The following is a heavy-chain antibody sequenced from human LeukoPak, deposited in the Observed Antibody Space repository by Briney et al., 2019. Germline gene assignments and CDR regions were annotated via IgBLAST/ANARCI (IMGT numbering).Heavy chain of an antibody. J-gene: IGHJ4*02. D-gene: IGHD3-10*01. CDR3: ARGHGELLWFGELLQAPYFDY. V-gene: IGHV5-51*01. CDR1: GYSFTSYW. Sequence: GESLKISCKGFGYSFTSYWIGWVRQMPGRGLEWMGIIHPGDSDTRYSPSFQGQVTISADKSISTAYLQWSSLKASDTAMYYCARGHGELLWFGELLQAPYFDYWGQGTLVTVSS. CDR2: IHPGDSDT.